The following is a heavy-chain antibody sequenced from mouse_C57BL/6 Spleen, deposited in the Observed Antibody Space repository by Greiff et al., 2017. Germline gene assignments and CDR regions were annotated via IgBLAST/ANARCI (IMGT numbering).Heavy chain of an antibody. Sequence: EVQLQQSGPELVKPGASVKIPCKASGYTFTDYNMDWVKQSHGKSLEWIGDINPNNGGTIYNQKFKGKATLTVDKSSSTAYMELRSLTSEDTAVYYCARRSDYDHAMDYWGQGTSVTVSS. D-gene: IGHD2-4*01. CDR2: INPNNGGT. J-gene: IGHJ4*01. CDR3: ARRSDYDHAMDY. CDR1: GYTFTDYN. V-gene: IGHV1-18*01.